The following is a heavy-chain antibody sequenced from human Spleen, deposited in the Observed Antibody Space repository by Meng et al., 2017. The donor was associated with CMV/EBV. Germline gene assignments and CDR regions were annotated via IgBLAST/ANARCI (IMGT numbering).Heavy chain of an antibody. V-gene: IGHV1-2*02. CDR3: ARDRRLSSGYFYYFEY. D-gene: IGHD6-19*01. CDR1: GYTFMGYY. Sequence: ASVKVSCKTSGYTFMGYYMHWVRQPPGQGLEWMGWINPNSGDTDYAQKFRGRVTMTRDASINTAFMELSGLKSDDTAVYYCARDRRLSSGYFYYFEYWGQGTPVTVSS. J-gene: IGHJ4*02. CDR2: INPNSGDT.